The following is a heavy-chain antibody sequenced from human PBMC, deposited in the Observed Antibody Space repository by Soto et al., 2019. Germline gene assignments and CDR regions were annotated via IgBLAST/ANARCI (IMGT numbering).Heavy chain of an antibody. CDR1: GFTFSDHY. V-gene: IGHV3-72*01. CDR2: IRNKANRYTT. J-gene: IGHJ6*01. Sequence: GGSLRLSCAASGFTFSDHYMDWVRQAPGKGLEWVGRIRNKANRYTTEYAASVKGRFTISRDDSKNSLYLQMNSLKTEDTAVYYCTSTIFGVVIPGGYYYGMDFWGRGTTVTVSS. D-gene: IGHD3-3*01. CDR3: TSTIFGVVIPGGYYYGMDF.